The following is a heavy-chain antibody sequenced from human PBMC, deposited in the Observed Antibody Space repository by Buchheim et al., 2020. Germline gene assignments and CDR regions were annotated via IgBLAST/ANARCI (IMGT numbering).Heavy chain of an antibody. CDR1: GYTFIDYY. CDR2: IHPNSGGT. CDR3: ARGNYDFWSTVDY. D-gene: IGHD3-3*01. Sequence: QVQLVQSGAEVKKPGASVKVSCKASGYTFIDYYVHWVRQAPGQGLQWMGRIHPNSGGTNYAQKFQGRVTMTSNTSISTAYMVLSSLRSDDAVVYYCARGNYDFWSTVDYWGQGTL. J-gene: IGHJ4*02. V-gene: IGHV1-2*05.